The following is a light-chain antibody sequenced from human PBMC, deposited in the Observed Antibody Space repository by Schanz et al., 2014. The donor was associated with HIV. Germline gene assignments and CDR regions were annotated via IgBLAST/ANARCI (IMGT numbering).Light chain of an antibody. CDR1: SSDIGGSDY. Sequence: QSVLTQPASVSGSPGQSITISCSGTSSDIGGSDYLSWYQQHPGRAPKLLIYEVNKRPSGVPNRFSGSKSGNTASLSISGLQAEDEADYYCCSYAGSSTWVFGGGTKLTVL. J-gene: IGLJ3*02. V-gene: IGLV2-14*03. CDR2: EVN. CDR3: CSYAGSSTWV.